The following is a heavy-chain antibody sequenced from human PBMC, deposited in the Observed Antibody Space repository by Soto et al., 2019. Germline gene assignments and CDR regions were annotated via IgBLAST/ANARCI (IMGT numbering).Heavy chain of an antibody. J-gene: IGHJ4*02. D-gene: IGHD5-12*01. CDR1: GGSFSGYS. CDR3: ARAPKIVAMGRPFDY. Sequence: DTLSLTCAVYGGSFSGYSWNWIRQPPGKGLEWIGEINHSGSTNYNPSLKSRVTISLDTSKNQFSLRLTSLTAADTAVYFCARAPKIVAMGRPFDYWGQGILVTVSS. CDR2: INHSGST. V-gene: IGHV4-34*01.